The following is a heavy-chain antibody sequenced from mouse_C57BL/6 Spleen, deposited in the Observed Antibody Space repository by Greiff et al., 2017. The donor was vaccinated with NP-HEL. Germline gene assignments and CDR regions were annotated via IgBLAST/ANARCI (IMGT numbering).Heavy chain of an antibody. Sequence: EVQLQQSGPELVKPGASVKIPCKASGYTFTDYNMDWVKQSHGKSLEWIGDINPNNGGTIYNQKFKGKATLTVDKSSSTAYMELRSLTSEDTAVYYCARWSYYSNYDYAMDYWGQGTSVTVSS. CDR2: INPNNGGT. CDR3: ARWSYYSNYDYAMDY. V-gene: IGHV1-18*01. CDR1: GYTFTDYN. J-gene: IGHJ4*01. D-gene: IGHD2-5*01.